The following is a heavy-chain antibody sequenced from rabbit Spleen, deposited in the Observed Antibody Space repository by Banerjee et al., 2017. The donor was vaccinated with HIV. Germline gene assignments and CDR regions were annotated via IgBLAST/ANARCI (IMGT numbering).Heavy chain of an antibody. Sequence: QEQLVESGGGLVKPGTSLTLTCTASGFSFTSRYDMCWVRQAPGKGLEWIGCIYAGSSADSSYANKAQVRFTNSKSTSATVPLQMTSLAAADTASYFCARDASSSVYYSLWGQGTLVTVS. J-gene: IGHJ4*01. CDR3: ARDASSSVYYSL. CDR2: IYAGSSADS. CDR1: GFSFTSRYD. V-gene: IGHV1S45*01. D-gene: IGHD1-1*01.